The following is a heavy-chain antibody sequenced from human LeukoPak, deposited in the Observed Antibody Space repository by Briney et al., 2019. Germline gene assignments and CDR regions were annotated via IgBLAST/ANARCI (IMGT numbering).Heavy chain of an antibody. V-gene: IGHV4-4*07. Sequence: YPSETLSLTYTVSGGSISSYYWSWIRQPAGKGLEWIGRIYTSGSTNYNASLKSRVSMSVDTSKNQFSLKLSSVTAADTAVFYCARENSGSYREFDYWGQGTLVTVSS. CDR3: ARENSGSYREFDY. J-gene: IGHJ4*02. CDR1: GGSISSYY. D-gene: IGHD1-26*01. CDR2: IYTSGST.